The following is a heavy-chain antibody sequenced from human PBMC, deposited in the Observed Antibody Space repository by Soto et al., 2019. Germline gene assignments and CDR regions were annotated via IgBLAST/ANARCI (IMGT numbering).Heavy chain of an antibody. CDR3: ARWPQPRYTADPYAVDV. J-gene: IGHJ6*02. CDR1: GATFSSSG. D-gene: IGHD3-16*02. V-gene: IGHV1-69*11. CDR2: IVPSLDTT. Sequence: SVKASCKASGATFSSSGFSWVRQAPGQGLEWMGMIVPSLDTTNYAQKFQARVTITADEVTSTAYMELRSLRSEDTAVYYCARWPQPRYTADPYAVDVWGQGTRVTVSS.